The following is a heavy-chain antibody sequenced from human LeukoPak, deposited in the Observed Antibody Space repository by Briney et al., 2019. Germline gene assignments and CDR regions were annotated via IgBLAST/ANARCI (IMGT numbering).Heavy chain of an antibody. CDR3: EVDFVVAIPDYFDH. Sequence: PGGSLRLSCAASGFTFSDYYMSWIRQAPGKGLEWVSYINYNSGRGTIYYADSVKGRFTISRDNSKSTLYLQMNSLRGDDSDVSYCEVDFVVAIPDYFDHWGRGTLVTVSS. D-gene: IGHD2-21*01. V-gene: IGHV3-11*04. CDR1: GFTFSDYY. J-gene: IGHJ4*02. CDR2: INYNSGRGTI.